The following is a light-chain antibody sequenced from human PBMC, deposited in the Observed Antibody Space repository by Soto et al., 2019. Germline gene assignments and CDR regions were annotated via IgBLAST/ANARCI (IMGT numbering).Light chain of an antibody. CDR1: SSDFGSYNY. V-gene: IGLV2-11*01. J-gene: IGLJ1*01. CDR2: DVS. Sequence: QSVLTQPRSVSGSPVQSVTISCTGTSSDFGSYNYVSLYHQHPGKVPKLKIYDVSKRPSGVPDRFSGYKSGNTASLTISGLQAGDEADYYRCSYAGSYTFCVVGTGTKATVL. CDR3: CSYAGSYTFCV.